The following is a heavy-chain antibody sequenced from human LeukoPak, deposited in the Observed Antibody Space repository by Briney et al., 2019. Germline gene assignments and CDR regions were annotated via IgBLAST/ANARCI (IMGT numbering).Heavy chain of an antibody. CDR2: FTSDGNSM. Sequence: GGSLRLSCAASGFTLRSYTMYWVRRAPGRGLVWVARFTSDGNSMTYADFVKGRFTFSRDNAKNTLYLQMNSLRAEDTAVYYCARAQVGTPTDCWGQGTLVTVSS. D-gene: IGHD1-26*01. CDR1: GFTLRSYT. CDR3: ARAQVGTPTDC. J-gene: IGHJ4*02. V-gene: IGHV3-74*01.